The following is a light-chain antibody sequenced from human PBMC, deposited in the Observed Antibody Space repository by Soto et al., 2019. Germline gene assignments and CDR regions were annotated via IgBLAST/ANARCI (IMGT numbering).Light chain of an antibody. CDR2: SHN. V-gene: IGLV1-44*01. CDR1: TSNIGSNI. Sequence: QSVLTQPPSASGTPGQRVTISCSGSTSNIGSNIVKWYQQLPGTAPKLLIYSHNQRPSGVPDRISVSKSGTSASLAISGLQSEDEADYYCAAWDDSLSGWVFGGGTKLTVL. J-gene: IGLJ3*02. CDR3: AAWDDSLSGWV.